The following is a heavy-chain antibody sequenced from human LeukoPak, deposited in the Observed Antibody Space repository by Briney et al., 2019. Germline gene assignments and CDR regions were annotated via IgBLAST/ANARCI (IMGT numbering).Heavy chain of an antibody. Sequence: ASVKVSCKASGYTFTSYGISWVRQAPGQGLEWMGWISAYNGNTNYAQKLQGRVTMTTDTSTSTAYMELRSLRSDDTAVYYCARPPNYDSSGYYYDYWGQGTLVTVSS. CDR3: ARPPNYDSSGYYYDY. J-gene: IGHJ4*02. CDR2: ISAYNGNT. CDR1: GYTFTSYG. V-gene: IGHV1-18*01. D-gene: IGHD3-22*01.